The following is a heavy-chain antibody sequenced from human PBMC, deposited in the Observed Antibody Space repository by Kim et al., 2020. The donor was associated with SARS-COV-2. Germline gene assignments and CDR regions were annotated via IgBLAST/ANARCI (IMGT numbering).Heavy chain of an antibody. CDR1: GYTFTSYA. V-gene: IGHV7-4-1*02. D-gene: IGHD3-10*01. Sequence: ASVKVSCKASGYTFTSYAMNWVRQAPGQGLEWMGWINTNTGNPTYAQGFTGRFVFSLDTSVSTAYLHISSLKAEDTAVYYCARDGSRSQNYYGSGSYYKRGWINFDYWGQGTMVTVSS. CDR2: INTNTGNP. J-gene: IGHJ4*02. CDR3: ARDGSRSQNYYGSGSYYKRGWINFDY.